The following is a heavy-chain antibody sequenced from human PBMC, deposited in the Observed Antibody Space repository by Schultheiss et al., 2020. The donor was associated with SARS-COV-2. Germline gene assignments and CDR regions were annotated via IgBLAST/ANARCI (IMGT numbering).Heavy chain of an antibody. CDR1: GFTFSSYA. Sequence: GESLKISCAASGFTFSSYAMSWVRQAPGKGLEWVSTISGSGGSTYYPGSVKGRFTISRENAKNTLYLQMNSLRAEDTAVYYCARVGRGTAPLYYGMDVWGQGTTVTVAS. D-gene: IGHD1-26*01. CDR2: ISGSGGST. V-gene: IGHV3-23*01. J-gene: IGHJ6*02. CDR3: ARVGRGTAPLYYGMDV.